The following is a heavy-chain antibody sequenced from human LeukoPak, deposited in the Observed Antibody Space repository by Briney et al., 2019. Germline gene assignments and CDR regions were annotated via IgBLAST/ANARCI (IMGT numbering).Heavy chain of an antibody. Sequence: ASETLSLTCTVSGGSISSYYWSWIRQPPGKGLEWIGYIYYSGSTNYNPSLKSRVTISVDTSKNQFSLKLSSVTAADTAVYYCARAPPRYGYFDYWGQGTLVTVSS. CDR3: ARAPPRYGYFDY. V-gene: IGHV4-59*01. J-gene: IGHJ4*02. CDR1: GGSISSYY. CDR2: IYYSGST. D-gene: IGHD4-17*01.